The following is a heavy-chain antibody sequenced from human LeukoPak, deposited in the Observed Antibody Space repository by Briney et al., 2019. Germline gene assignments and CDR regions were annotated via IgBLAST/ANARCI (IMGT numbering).Heavy chain of an antibody. CDR1: GYTFTSYG. J-gene: IGHJ6*02. V-gene: IGHV1-18*01. D-gene: IGHD6-13*01. Sequence: ASVKVSCKASGYTFTSYGISWVRQAPGQGLEWMGWISAYNGNTNYAQKLQGRVTMTTDTSTSTAYMELRSLRSDDTAVYYYARSPPPKTGYGSSPLPYGMDVWGQGTTVTVSS. CDR2: ISAYNGNT. CDR3: ARSPPPKTGYGSSPLPYGMDV.